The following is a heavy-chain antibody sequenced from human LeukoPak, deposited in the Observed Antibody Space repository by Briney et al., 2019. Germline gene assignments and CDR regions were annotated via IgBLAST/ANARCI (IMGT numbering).Heavy chain of an antibody. J-gene: IGHJ3*02. CDR2: ISYDGSNK. V-gene: IGHV3-30-3*01. CDR1: GFTFSSYA. Sequence: GRSLRLSCAASGFTFSSYAMHWVRQAPGKRLEWVAVISYDGSNKYYADSVKGRFTISRDNSKNTLYLQMNSLRAEDTAVYYYARSFDAFDIWGQGTMVTVSS. CDR3: ARSFDAFDI.